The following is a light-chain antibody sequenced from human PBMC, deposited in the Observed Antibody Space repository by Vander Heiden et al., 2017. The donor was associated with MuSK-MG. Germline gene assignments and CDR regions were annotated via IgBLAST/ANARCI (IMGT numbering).Light chain of an antibody. CDR1: QSVSSSY. V-gene: IGKV3-20*01. CDR2: GAS. J-gene: IGKJ1*01. CDR3: QQDGSSSWT. Sequence: EIGSTHSSGTLALVPGERATLSCRASQSVSSSYLAWYQQKPGQAPRLLIYGASSRATGIPDRFSGSGSGTDFTLTISRLEPEDFAVYYCQQDGSSSWTFGQGTKVEIK.